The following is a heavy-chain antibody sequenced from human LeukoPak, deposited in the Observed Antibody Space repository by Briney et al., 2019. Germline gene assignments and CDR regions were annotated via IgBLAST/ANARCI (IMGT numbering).Heavy chain of an antibody. CDR3: ARRAGAYSHPYDY. Sequence: PGGSLRLSCAASGFTFSNYWMHSVRQAPGTGLVWVARIDNHGRTTNYADSVKGRFTISTDNSKNTLYLQMNSLRAEDTAVYYCARRAGAYSHPYDYWRQATLVTVSS. J-gene: IGHJ4*02. CDR1: GFTFSNYW. V-gene: IGHV3-74*01. CDR2: IDNHGRTT. D-gene: IGHD4/OR15-4a*01.